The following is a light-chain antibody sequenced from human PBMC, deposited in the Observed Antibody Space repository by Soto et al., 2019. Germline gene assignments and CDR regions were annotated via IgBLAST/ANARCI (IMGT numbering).Light chain of an antibody. J-gene: IGKJ5*01. Sequence: DIQMTQSPSSLSASLGDRVTIXXRASQSIASRLNWYQQKPGSAPKVXIYGASTLESGVPSRFSGSGSGTEFTLTISGLLPEDFATYHCQQLNTLPFTFGQGTRLEIK. V-gene: IGKV1-9*01. CDR1: QSIASR. CDR3: QQLNTLPFT. CDR2: GAS.